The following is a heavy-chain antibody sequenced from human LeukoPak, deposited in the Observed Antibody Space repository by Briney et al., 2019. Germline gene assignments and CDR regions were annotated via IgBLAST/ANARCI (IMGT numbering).Heavy chain of an antibody. CDR1: GGSISPYY. CDR3: ARYGYNYGLDF. D-gene: IGHD5-18*01. CDR2: IHYSRST. J-gene: IGHJ4*02. Sequence: SETLSLTCTVSGGSISPYYWSWIRQPPGKGLEWIGYIHYSRSTNYNPSLTSRVTMSVDTSKNQFSLKLSSVTAADTAVYYCARYGYNYGLDFWGQGALVTVSS. V-gene: IGHV4-59*08.